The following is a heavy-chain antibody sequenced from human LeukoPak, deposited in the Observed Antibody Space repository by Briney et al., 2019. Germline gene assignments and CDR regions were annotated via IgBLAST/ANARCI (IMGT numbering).Heavy chain of an antibody. CDR1: GGSISRDIYY. CDR2: IYYSGST. Sequence: SETLSLTCTVSGGSISRDIYYWGWIRQPPGKGLEWIGSIYYSGSTYYNPSLESGVTISVDTSKSQFSLKLSSVTAADTAVYYCARLTTVSTYHSGWFDPWGQGTLVTVSS. CDR3: ARLTTVSTYHSGWFDP. D-gene: IGHD4-17*01. J-gene: IGHJ5*02. V-gene: IGHV4-39*01.